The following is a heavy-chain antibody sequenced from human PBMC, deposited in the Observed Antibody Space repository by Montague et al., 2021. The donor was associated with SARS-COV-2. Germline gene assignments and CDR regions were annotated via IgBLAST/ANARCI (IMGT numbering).Heavy chain of an antibody. V-gene: IGHV4-4*07. Sequence: SETLSLTCTVSGGSISSYYWSWIRQPAGKGLEWIVRIYSSGSTNYNPSLKSRVTMTVDTSKNQFSLKLSPVAAADTAVYYCARVKRWYSDGLGVSAHFDYWGQGTLVTVSS. CDR2: IYSSGST. CDR3: ARVKRWYSDGLGVSAHFDY. D-gene: IGHD3-10*01. J-gene: IGHJ4*02. CDR1: GGSISSYY.